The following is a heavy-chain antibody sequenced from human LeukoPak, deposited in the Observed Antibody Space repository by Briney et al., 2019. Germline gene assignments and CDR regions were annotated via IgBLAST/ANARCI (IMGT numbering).Heavy chain of an antibody. D-gene: IGHD4-17*01. CDR1: GYTLTELS. V-gene: IGHV1-24*01. J-gene: IGHJ4*02. Sequence: ASVKVSCKVSGYTLTELSMHWVRQAPGKGLEWMGGFDPEDGETIYAQKSQGRVTMTEDTSTDTAYMELSSLRSEDTAVYYCATAPYGDYRVPFDYWGQGTLVTVSS. CDR2: FDPEDGET. CDR3: ATAPYGDYRVPFDY.